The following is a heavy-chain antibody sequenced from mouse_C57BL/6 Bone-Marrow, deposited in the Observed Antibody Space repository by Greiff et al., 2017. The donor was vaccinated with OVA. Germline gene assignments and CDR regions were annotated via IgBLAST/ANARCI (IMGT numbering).Heavy chain of an antibody. J-gene: IGHJ2*01. Sequence: VQLKESGGDLVKPGGSLKLSCAASGFTFSSYGMSWVRQTPDKRLEWVATISSGGSYTYYADSVKGRFTISRDNAKNTLYLQMSSLKSEDTAMYYCARVGSSCWGQGTTLTVSS. V-gene: IGHV5-6*01. CDR3: ARVGSSC. CDR2: ISSGGSYT. CDR1: GFTFSSYG. D-gene: IGHD1-1*01.